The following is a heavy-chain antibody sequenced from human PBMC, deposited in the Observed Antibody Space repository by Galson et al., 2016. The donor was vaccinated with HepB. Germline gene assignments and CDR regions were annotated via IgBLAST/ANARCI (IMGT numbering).Heavy chain of an antibody. J-gene: IGHJ4*02. Sequence: SLRLSCAASGFTFSDYYMSWIRQAPGKGLEWLSYISSSRRTIHYADSVKGRFTISRDNAKSSLYLQMDSLRAADTAVYYCARDGDTAMLTANYYFDYWGQGTLVTVSS. CDR2: ISSSRRTI. V-gene: IGHV3-11*04. CDR1: GFTFSDYY. CDR3: ARDGDTAMLTANYYFDY. D-gene: IGHD5-18*01.